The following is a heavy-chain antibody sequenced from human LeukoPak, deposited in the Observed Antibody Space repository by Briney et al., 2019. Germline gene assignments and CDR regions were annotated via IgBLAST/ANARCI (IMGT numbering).Heavy chain of an antibody. CDR1: GFTFSSYW. J-gene: IGHJ6*02. D-gene: IGHD6-19*01. Sequence: RGSLRLSCEASGFTFSSYWMSWVRQAPGKGLEWVANIKQDGSEKYYVDSVKGRFTISRDNAKNSLYLQLNSLRAEDTAVFYCARAVGQWLGRPYYYYGMDVWGQGTTVSVSS. CDR2: IKQDGSEK. CDR3: ARAVGQWLGRPYYYYGMDV. V-gene: IGHV3-7*01.